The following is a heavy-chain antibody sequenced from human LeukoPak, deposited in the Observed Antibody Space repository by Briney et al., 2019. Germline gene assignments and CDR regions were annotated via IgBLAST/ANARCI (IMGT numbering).Heavy chain of an antibody. CDR2: IYRDWRT. CDR3: GKTDIYFNPIDY. J-gene: IGHJ4*02. Sequence: PSETLSLTCAVSGVSISSSEWWIWVRQPPGQGLEWIGAIYRDWRTGYNPSLKSRVPMSMDYSKNQFSLSVTSVTAADTAIYYCGKTDIYFNPIDYWGPGSLVTVS. V-gene: IGHV4-4*02. D-gene: IGHD3-9*01. CDR1: GVSISSSEW.